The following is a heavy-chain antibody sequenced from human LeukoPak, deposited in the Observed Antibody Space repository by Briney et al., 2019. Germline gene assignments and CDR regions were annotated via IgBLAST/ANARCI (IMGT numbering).Heavy chain of an antibody. CDR3: ARENRSDRRPFDY. V-gene: IGHV1-69*13. J-gene: IGHJ4*02. CDR2: IIPIFGTA. D-gene: IGHD3-22*01. Sequence: SVKVSCKASGGTFSSYAISWVRQAPGQGLEWMGGIIPIFGTANYAQKFQGRVTITADESTSTAYMELSSLRSEDTAVYYCARENRSDRRPFDYWGQGTLVTVSS. CDR1: GGTFSSYA.